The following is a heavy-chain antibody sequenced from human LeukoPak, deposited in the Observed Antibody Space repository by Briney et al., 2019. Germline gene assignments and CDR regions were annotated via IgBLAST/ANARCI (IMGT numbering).Heavy chain of an antibody. Sequence: PGGSLTLSCTASGFTFSSYERSWVRQAPGKGLEWVSYISDGGTTYYADSVKGRFTISIDNAKNSLFLQMNSLSAEDTAVYFCARENSGYDGGFDYWGQGTLVTVSS. V-gene: IGHV3-48*03. J-gene: IGHJ4*02. CDR3: ARENSGYDGGFDY. CDR2: ISDGGTT. CDR1: GFTFSSYE. D-gene: IGHD5-12*01.